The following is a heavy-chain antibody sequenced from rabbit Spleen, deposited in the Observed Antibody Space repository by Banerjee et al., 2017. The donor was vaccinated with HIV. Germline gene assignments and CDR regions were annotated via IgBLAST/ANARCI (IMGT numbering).Heavy chain of an antibody. V-gene: IGHV1S40*01. Sequence: QSLEESGGDLVKPGASLTLTCTGSGFSFSSGYYICWVRQAPGKGLEWIGCIDAGVKGTTYYASWAKGRFAVSKTSPTTVTLQMTSLTAADMATYFCARDGSGWGANFNLWGPGTLVTVS. CDR1: GFSFSSGYY. J-gene: IGHJ4*01. D-gene: IGHD4-1*01. CDR2: IDAGVKGTT. CDR3: ARDGSGWGANFNL.